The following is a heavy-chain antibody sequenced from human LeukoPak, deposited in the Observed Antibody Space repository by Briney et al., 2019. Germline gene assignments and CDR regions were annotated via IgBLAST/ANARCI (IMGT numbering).Heavy chain of an antibody. V-gene: IGHV4-4*02. CDR3: ARLGLQIDP. CDR1: GGSISSSNW. CDR2: IYHSGST. Sequence: PSETLSLTCAVSGGSISSSNWWSWVRQPPGKGLEWIGEIYHSGSTNYNPSLKSRVIISVDRSKNQFSLKLHSVTAADTAVYYCARLGLQIDPWGQGTLVTVSS. J-gene: IGHJ5*02. D-gene: IGHD3-16*01.